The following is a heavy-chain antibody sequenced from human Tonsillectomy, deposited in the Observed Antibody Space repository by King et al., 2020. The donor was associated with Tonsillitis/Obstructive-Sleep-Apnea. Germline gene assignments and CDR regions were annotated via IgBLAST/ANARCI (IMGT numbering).Heavy chain of an antibody. CDR2: INHIGST. Sequence: VQLQQWGAGLLKPSETLSLTCAVYGGSVSGFYWSWIRQPPGKGLEWIGEINHIGSTNYNPSLKSRVTITVDTSKNQFSLKLSPVTAAETAVYYCARVMERWGWPDCWGQGTLVTVSS. J-gene: IGHJ4*02. D-gene: IGHD1-1*01. V-gene: IGHV4-34*01. CDR3: ARVMERWGWPDC. CDR1: GGSVSGFY.